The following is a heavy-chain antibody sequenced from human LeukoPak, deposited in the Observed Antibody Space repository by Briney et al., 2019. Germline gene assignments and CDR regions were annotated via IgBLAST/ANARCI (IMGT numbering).Heavy chain of an antibody. D-gene: IGHD3-10*01. Sequence: SETLSLTCGVYGGSFSDYYWSWIRQPPGKGLEWIGEINRSGSTNYNPSLKSRVTISVDTSKNQFSLKLSSVTAADTAVYYCARGYRFWYYGSGSRGNLDYWGQGTLVTVSS. CDR1: GGSFSDYY. V-gene: IGHV4-34*01. J-gene: IGHJ4*02. CDR2: INRSGST. CDR3: ARGYRFWYYGSGSRGNLDY.